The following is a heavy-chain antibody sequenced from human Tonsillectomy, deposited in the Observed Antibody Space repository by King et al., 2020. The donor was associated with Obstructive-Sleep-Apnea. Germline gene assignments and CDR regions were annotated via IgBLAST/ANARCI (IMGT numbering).Heavy chain of an antibody. J-gene: IGHJ3*01. V-gene: IGHV3-7*03. CDR3: ARDRSYETTGYYYDVFDL. Sequence: EVQLVESGGGLVQPGGSLRLSCAASGFTFRSYWMTWVRQAPGRGLEWVANIRQDESQKYYVDSVKGRFTISRDNAKNSLYLQMNSLRADDTAVYYCARDRSYETTGYYYDVFDLWGQGTMVTVSS. D-gene: IGHD3-22*01. CDR1: GFTFRSYW. CDR2: IRQDESQK.